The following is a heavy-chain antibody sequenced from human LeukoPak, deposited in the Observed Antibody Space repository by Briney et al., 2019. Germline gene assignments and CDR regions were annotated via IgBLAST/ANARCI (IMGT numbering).Heavy chain of an antibody. CDR1: GGSFSGYY. V-gene: IGHV4-34*01. D-gene: IGHD3-22*01. CDR3: ARETYYYDSSGIYRGAFDI. Sequence: SETLSLTCAVYGGSFSGYYWSWIRQPPGKGLEWIGEINHSGSTNYNPSLKSRVTISVDTSKNQFSLKLSSVTAADTAVYYCARETYYYDSSGIYRGAFDIWGQGTMVTVSS. CDR2: INHSGST. J-gene: IGHJ3*02.